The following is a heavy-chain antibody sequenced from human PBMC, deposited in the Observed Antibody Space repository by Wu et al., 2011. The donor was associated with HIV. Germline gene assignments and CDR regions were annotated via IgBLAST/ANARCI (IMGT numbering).Heavy chain of an antibody. CDR1: GGTFTNYA. Sequence: QVQLVQSGAEVKKPGSSVKVSCKASGGTFTNYAISWVRQAPGQGLEWMGRITPIFAKTNYAQKFQGRVTITADESTSTAYMELSSLRSEDTAIYYCATPSSCIGDTCYPVGWFDPGAEGTLVIVSS. V-gene: IGHV1-69*15. D-gene: IGHD2-15*01. CDR2: ITPIFAKT. J-gene: IGHJ5*02. CDR3: ATPSSCIGDTCYPVGWFDP.